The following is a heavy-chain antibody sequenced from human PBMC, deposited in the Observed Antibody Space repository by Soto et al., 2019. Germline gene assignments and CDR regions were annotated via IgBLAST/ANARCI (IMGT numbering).Heavy chain of an antibody. V-gene: IGHV2-5*01. D-gene: IGHD3-10*01. CDR3: VQGPGGDLWLIFDS. CDR1: GFSLSASGVG. J-gene: IGHJ4*02. CDR2: IYWNDEK. Sequence: QITLKESGPTLVKPTQTLTLTCTFSGFSLSASGVGVGWIRQPPGKALEWLAIIYWNDEKRYSPSLKNRLTITKDNSKKQVVLTMTSMDPVDTATYYCVQGPGGDLWLIFDSWGQGTLVTVSS.